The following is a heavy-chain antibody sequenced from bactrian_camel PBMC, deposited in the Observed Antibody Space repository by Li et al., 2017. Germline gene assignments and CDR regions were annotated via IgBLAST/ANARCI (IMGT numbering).Heavy chain of an antibody. Sequence: DVQLVESGGGLVQPGGSLRLSRAASGFTASGSAMSWVRQAPGKGLEWVSGINKGGGSTYYADSVKGRFTINRDNAKNTLYLQVNSLKPEDTAMYSCKAAGPYCSPPAFGLWGQGTQVTVS. V-gene: IGHV3S31*01. D-gene: IGHD1*01. J-gene: IGHJ4*01. CDR1: GFTASGSA. CDR3: KAAGPYCSPPAFGL. CDR2: INKGGGST.